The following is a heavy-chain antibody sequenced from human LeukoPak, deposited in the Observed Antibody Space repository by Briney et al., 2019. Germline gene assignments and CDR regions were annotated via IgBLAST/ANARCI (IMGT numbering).Heavy chain of an antibody. D-gene: IGHD2-2*01. V-gene: IGHV4-34*01. Sequence: PSETLSLTCAVYGGSFSGYYWSWIRQPPGKGLEWIGEINHSGSTNYNPSLKSRVTISVDTSKNQFSLKLSSVTAADTAVYYCARARYCSSTSCYGSYGMDVWGQGTTVTVSS. CDR2: INHSGST. J-gene: IGHJ6*02. CDR1: GGSFSGYY. CDR3: ARARYCSSTSCYGSYGMDV.